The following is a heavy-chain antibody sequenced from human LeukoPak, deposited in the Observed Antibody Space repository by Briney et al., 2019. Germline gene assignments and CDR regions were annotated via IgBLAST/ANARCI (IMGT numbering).Heavy chain of an antibody. Sequence: GGSLRLSCAASGFTFSSYAMSWVRQAPGKGLEWVSAISGSGGSTYYADSVKGRFTISRDNSKNTLYLQMNSLRAEDTAVYYCAKSGWATRTLYYFDYWGQGTLVTVSS. J-gene: IGHJ4*02. V-gene: IGHV3-23*01. CDR3: AKSGWATRTLYYFDY. CDR1: GFTFSSYA. CDR2: ISGSGGST. D-gene: IGHD1-14*01.